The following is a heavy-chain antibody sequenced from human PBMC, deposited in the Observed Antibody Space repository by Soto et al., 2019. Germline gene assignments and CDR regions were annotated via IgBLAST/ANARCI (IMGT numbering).Heavy chain of an antibody. J-gene: IGHJ4*02. CDR3: ARSPRVIIAAKGTLDY. V-gene: IGHV1-18*04. CDR1: GYTFTTSG. Sequence: QVQLVQSGGEVKKPGASVKVFCKASGYTFTTSGITWVRQAPGQGLEWMGWISTSTGNTNYAQKLQGRVTLTKDTSTRTAYMELRNLTSDDTAVYYCARSPRVIIAAKGTLDYWGQGTLVTVSS. D-gene: IGHD2-15*01. CDR2: ISTSTGNT.